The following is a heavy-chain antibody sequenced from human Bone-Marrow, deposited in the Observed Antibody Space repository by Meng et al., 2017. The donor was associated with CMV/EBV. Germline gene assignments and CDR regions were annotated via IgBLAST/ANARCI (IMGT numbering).Heavy chain of an antibody. D-gene: IGHD2-2*01. CDR1: GFTFSSYA. V-gene: IGHV3-23*01. CDR3: AKFTSTSSSTTFSYYAMDV. Sequence: GGSLRLSCAASGFTFSSYAMNWVRQAPGKGLEWVSAISGSGGSTNYADSVKGRFTISRDNSKNTLYLQMNSLRAEDTAVYYCAKFTSTSSSTTFSYYAMDVWGQGTTVTVSS. CDR2: ISGSGGST. J-gene: IGHJ6*02.